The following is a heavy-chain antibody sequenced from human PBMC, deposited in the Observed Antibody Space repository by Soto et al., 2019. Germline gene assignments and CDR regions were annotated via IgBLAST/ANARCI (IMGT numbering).Heavy chain of an antibody. CDR3: ARGFDGSADY. CDR2: INGGDADT. Sequence: RASVKVSCKASGYTFTSNAIHWMRQAPGQRLEWMGWINGGDADTKYSENFQGRVTLTRDTPATTAYMELTSLRSEDTAVYYCARGFDGSADYWGQGTLVTVSS. V-gene: IGHV1-3*01. J-gene: IGHJ4*02. CDR1: GYTFTSNA. D-gene: IGHD3-10*01.